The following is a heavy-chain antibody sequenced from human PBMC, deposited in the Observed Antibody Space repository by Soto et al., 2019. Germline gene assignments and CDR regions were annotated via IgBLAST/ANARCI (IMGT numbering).Heavy chain of an antibody. CDR1: GAGFIRCG. J-gene: IGHJ6*02. Sequence: ASVAVTFEASGAGFIRCGMRCVRPAPSQGLEWMGWISPYNDYTIYAQKLQGRVTMTTDTSTRTVYLDLRSLKSDDTAVYYCARGGYYDNTWGKLSHYGLDVWGQGTAVTVSS. CDR3: ARGGYYDNTWGKLSHYGLDV. V-gene: IGHV1-18*01. D-gene: IGHD3-16*01. CDR2: ISPYNDYT.